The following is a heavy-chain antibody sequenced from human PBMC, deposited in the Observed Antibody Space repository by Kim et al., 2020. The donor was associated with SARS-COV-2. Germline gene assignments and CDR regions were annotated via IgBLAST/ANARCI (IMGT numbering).Heavy chain of an antibody. Sequence: GGSLRLSCTASGFTFGDYAMSWFRQAPGKGLEWVGFIRSKAYGGTTEYAASVKGRFTISRDDSKSIAYLQMNSLKTEDTAVYYCAGYSSGWYGWFDPWGQGTLVTVSS. CDR2: IRSKAYGGTT. V-gene: IGHV3-49*03. CDR1: GFTFGDYA. J-gene: IGHJ5*02. D-gene: IGHD6-19*01. CDR3: AGYSSGWYGWFDP.